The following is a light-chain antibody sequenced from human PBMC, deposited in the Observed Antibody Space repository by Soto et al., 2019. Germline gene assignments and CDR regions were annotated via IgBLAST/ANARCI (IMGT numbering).Light chain of an antibody. CDR3: ELYGGSPFT. J-gene: IGKJ5*01. Sequence: AAPSSRASQSVSSNLAWYQQKPGQAPRLLIYGASTRATGIPARFSGSGSGTEVTLTVSCLESEDLAVYYCELYGGSPFTFGQGTRLEIK. CDR2: GAS. CDR1: QSVSSN. V-gene: IGKV3-15*01.